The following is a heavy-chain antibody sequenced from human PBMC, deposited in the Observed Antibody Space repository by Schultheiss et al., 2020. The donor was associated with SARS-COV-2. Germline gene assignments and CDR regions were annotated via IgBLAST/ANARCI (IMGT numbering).Heavy chain of an antibody. CDR2: IWFDGSQK. Sequence: GGSLRLSCAASGFTFNNYAMHWVRQAPGKGLEWVAVIWFDGSQKFYADSVKGRFTISRDNANNSLYLQMHSLRAEDTAVYYCVRDRSWWTPYNCFDLWGRGTLVTVSS. J-gene: IGHJ5*02. CDR3: VRDRSWWTPYNCFDL. D-gene: IGHD2-15*01. CDR1: GFTFNNYA. V-gene: IGHV3-33*08.